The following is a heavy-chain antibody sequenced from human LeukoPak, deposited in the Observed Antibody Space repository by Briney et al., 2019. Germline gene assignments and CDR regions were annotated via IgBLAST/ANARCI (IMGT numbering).Heavy chain of an antibody. CDR1: GFTFSSYA. CDR2: ISGSGGST. Sequence: GGSLRLSCAASGFTFSSYAMSWVRQAPGKGLEWVSAISGSGGSTYYADSVKGRFTISRDNSKNTLYLQMNSLRAEDTALYYCARGQEGDYRTLFDYWGQGTLVTVSS. CDR3: ARGQEGDYRTLFDY. J-gene: IGHJ4*02. V-gene: IGHV3-23*01. D-gene: IGHD3-16*01.